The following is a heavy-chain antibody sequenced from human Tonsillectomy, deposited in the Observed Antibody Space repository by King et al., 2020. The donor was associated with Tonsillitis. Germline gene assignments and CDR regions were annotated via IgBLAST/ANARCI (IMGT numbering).Heavy chain of an antibody. J-gene: IGHJ4*02. CDR3: TRGHYEYLWGTYGYLDY. D-gene: IGHD3-16*01. V-gene: IGHV4-30-4*01. CDR2: IYYSGST. Sequence: VQLQESGPGLVKPSQTLSLTCTVSGGSISSGDYYWSWIRQAPGKGLQWIGNIYYSGSTYYNPSLKSRLTISVDTSKNQFSLKLSSVTAADPALYYCTRGHYEYLWGTYGYLDYWGQGTQVTVSS. CDR1: GGSISSGDYY.